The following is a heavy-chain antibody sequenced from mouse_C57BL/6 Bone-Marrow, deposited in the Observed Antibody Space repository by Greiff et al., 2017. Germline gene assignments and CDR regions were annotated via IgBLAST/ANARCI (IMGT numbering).Heavy chain of an antibody. CDR3: ARKDYSNYGDY. V-gene: IGHV1-54*01. J-gene: IGHJ2*01. D-gene: IGHD2-5*01. CDR1: GYAFTNYL. CDR2: INPGSGGT. Sequence: VQLQQSGAELVRPGTSVKVSCKASGYAFTNYLIEWVKQRPGQGLEWIGVINPGSGGTNYNEKFKGKATLTADKSSSTAYMQLSSLTSEDSAVYFCARKDYSNYGDYWGQGTTLTVSS.